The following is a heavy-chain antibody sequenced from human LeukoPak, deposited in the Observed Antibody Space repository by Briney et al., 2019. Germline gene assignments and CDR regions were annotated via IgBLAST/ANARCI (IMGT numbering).Heavy chain of an antibody. CDR3: AHFGSAAYFQD. J-gene: IGHJ1*01. CDR1: GFTFSNAW. CDR2: IRSKTDARTT. D-gene: IGHD3-10*01. V-gene: IGHV3-15*01. Sequence: GGSLRLSCGPSGFTFSNAWMSWVRQAPGRGLEGVGRIRSKTDARTTHYADPVKSRFTISRDDSNNTRYLQMNSLKTEDTAVYYCAHFGSAAYFQDWGQGTLVTVSS.